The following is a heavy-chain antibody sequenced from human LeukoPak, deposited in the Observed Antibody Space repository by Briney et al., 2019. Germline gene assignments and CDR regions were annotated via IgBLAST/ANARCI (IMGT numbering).Heavy chain of an antibody. V-gene: IGHV3-33*01. D-gene: IGHD2-2*02. Sequence: GRSLRLSCAASGFTFSSYGMHWVRQAPGKGLEWVAVIWYDGSNKYYADSVKGRFTISRDNSKNTLYLQMNSLRAEDTAVYYCAREAVVVPAAIGYFQDWGQGTLVTVSS. CDR3: AREAVVVPAAIGYFQD. J-gene: IGHJ1*01. CDR1: GFTFSSYG. CDR2: IWYDGSNK.